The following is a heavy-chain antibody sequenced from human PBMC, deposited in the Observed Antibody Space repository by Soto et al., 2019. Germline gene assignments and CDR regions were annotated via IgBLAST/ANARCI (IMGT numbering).Heavy chain of an antibody. CDR3: ARAEGRGSAPGRL. D-gene: IGHD3-10*01. CDR1: GGSFSGYY. V-gene: IGHV4-34*01. J-gene: IGHJ6*02. CDR2: INHSGST. Sequence: KPSETLSLTCAVYGGSFSGYYWSWIRQPPGKGLEWIGEINHSGSTNYNPSLKSRVTISVDTSKNQFSLKLSSVTAADTAVYYCARAEGRGSAPGRLWGQGTTVTVSS.